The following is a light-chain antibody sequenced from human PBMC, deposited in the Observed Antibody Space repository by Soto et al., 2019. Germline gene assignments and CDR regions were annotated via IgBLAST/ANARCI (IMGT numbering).Light chain of an antibody. CDR2: DVS. CDR3: SSYTSSSTLYF. J-gene: IGLJ1*01. CDR1: SSDVGGYNY. Sequence: QSALTQPASVSGSPGQSITISCTGTSSDVGGYNYVSWYQQHPGKAPKLMIYDVSVRPSGVSNRFSGSKSGNTASLTISGLQAEDEADYYCSSYTSSSTLYFFGIGTKLTVL. V-gene: IGLV2-14*01.